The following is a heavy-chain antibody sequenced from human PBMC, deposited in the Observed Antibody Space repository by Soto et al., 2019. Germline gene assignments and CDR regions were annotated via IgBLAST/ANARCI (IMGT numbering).Heavy chain of an antibody. CDR3: IQSRCGGDCRQSYATYCYYGMDV. D-gene: IGHD2-21*02. J-gene: IGHJ6*02. CDR1: AFSLSTGGVG. V-gene: IGHV2-5*02. Sequence: QITLKESGPTLVKPTQTLTLTCNFSAFSLSTGGVGVGWVRQHPGKALEWIALIYWDDNKRYSLSLRSRLTITKETSTNQVVLTMTNMDPVDTAKYYFIQSRCGGDCRQSYATYCYYGMDVWGQGTTVTVSS. CDR2: IYWDDNK.